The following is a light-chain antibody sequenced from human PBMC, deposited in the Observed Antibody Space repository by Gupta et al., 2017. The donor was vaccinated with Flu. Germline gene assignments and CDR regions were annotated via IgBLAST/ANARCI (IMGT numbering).Light chain of an antibody. CDR2: DDS. Sequence: KTAKITCGGNNVGSKSVHWYQQKPGQAPVLVLYDDSDRPAGTPERFSGSKSGNTATLTISRVEAGDEADFYCQVWDSNSDHPWVFGGGTRLTVL. CDR1: NVGSKS. V-gene: IGLV3-21*03. J-gene: IGLJ3*02. CDR3: QVWDSNSDHPWV.